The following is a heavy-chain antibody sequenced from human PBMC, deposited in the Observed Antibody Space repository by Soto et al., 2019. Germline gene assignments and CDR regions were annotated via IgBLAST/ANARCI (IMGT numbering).Heavy chain of an antibody. J-gene: IGHJ5*02. CDR2: ISGNTGKT. D-gene: IGHD2-2*01. Sequence: QVQLVQSGAEVTEPGASVKVSCKASGYTFISYGVSWVRQAPGQGLEWMGWISGNTGKTNYAQNLQGRVTMTTDTAASTAYMELRSRRSDDTAVYYCARDWNCSNTRCQNCFDPWGQGTLVTVSS. V-gene: IGHV1-18*01. CDR1: GYTFISYG. CDR3: ARDWNCSNTRCQNCFDP.